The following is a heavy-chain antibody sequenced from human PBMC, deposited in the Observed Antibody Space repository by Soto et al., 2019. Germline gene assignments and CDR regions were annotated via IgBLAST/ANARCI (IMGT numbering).Heavy chain of an antibody. D-gene: IGHD3-10*01. Sequence: PSETLSLTCTVSGGSISSGGYYWNWIRQHPGKGLEWIGYIYYSGRTDDNPSLKSRVTIAVATSKNQFSLKLSSVTAADTAVYYCARGTYGSGMDVWGQGTTVTVSS. CDR2: IYYSGRT. V-gene: IGHV4-31*03. J-gene: IGHJ6*02. CDR1: GGSISSGGYY. CDR3: ARGTYGSGMDV.